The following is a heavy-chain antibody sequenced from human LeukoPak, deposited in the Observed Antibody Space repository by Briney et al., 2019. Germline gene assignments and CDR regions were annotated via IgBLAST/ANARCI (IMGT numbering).Heavy chain of an antibody. CDR1: GGSFSGYY. J-gene: IGHJ4*02. CDR2: INHSGST. V-gene: IGHV4-34*01. Sequence: PSETLSLTCAVYGGSFSGYYWSWIRQPPGKGLEWIGEINHSGSTNYNPSLKSRVTISVDTSKNQFSLKLSSVTAADTAVYYCARIVGGTHFDYWGQGTLVTVSS. CDR3: ARIVGGTHFDY. D-gene: IGHD1-26*01.